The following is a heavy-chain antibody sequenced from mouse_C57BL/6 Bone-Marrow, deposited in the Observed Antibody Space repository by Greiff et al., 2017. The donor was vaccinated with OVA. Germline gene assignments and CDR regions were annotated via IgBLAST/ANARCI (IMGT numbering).Heavy chain of an antibody. D-gene: IGHD2-4*01. CDR3: ARLYYDYDEGYAMDY. V-gene: IGHV5-2*01. CDR2: INSDGGST. CDR1: EYEFPSHD. J-gene: IGHJ4*01. Sequence: EVQLVESGGGLVQPGESLKLSCESNEYEFPSHDMSWVRKTPEKRLELVAAINSDGGSTYYPDTMERRFIISRDNTKKTLYLQMSSLRSEDTALYYCARLYYDYDEGYAMDYWGQGTSVTVSS.